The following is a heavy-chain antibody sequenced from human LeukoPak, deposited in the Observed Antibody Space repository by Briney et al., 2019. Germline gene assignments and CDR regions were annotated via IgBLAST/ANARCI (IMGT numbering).Heavy chain of an antibody. J-gene: IGHJ4*02. Sequence: GALRLSCADPVFTFRNVWLGWGRHTPKKGREWVANTKPDGSAESYADSVRGRFTTSRDNANNFLYLQMNRLSAEDTAVYYCARDGGLHTNFDYWGQGTLVTVSS. CDR3: ARDGGLHTNFDY. V-gene: IGHV3-7*01. D-gene: IGHD2-15*01. CDR2: TKPDGSAE. CDR1: VFTFRNVW.